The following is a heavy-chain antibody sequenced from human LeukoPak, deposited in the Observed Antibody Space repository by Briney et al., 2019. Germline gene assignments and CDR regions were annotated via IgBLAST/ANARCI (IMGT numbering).Heavy chain of an antibody. Sequence: SVTVSCKASGGTFSSYAISWVRQAPGQGLEWMGGIIPIFGTANYAQKFQGRVTITTDESTSTAYMELSSLRSEDTAVYYCASYGGGYCSSTSCYLNWFDPWGQGTLVTVSS. CDR2: IIPIFGTA. CDR3: ASYGGGYCSSTSCYLNWFDP. D-gene: IGHD2-2*01. V-gene: IGHV1-69*05. J-gene: IGHJ5*02. CDR1: GGTFSSYA.